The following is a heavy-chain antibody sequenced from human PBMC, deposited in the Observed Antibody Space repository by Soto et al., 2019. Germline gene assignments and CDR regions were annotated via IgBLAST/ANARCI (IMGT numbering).Heavy chain of an antibody. CDR3: ARGSITIFGVVLY. Sequence: EVQLVESGGGLVQPGGSLRLSCAASGFTFRSYEMNWVRQAPGKGLEWVSYISSSGSTIYHADSVKGRFTVSRDNAKNSVYLQMNSLRAEDTAVYYCARGSITIFGVVLYWGQGTLVTVSS. CDR2: ISSSGSTI. J-gene: IGHJ4*02. CDR1: GFTFRSYE. D-gene: IGHD3-3*01. V-gene: IGHV3-48*03.